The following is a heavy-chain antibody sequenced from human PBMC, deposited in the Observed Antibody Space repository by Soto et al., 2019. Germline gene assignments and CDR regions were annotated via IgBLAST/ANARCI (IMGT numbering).Heavy chain of an antibody. CDR3: AKALFGSSWCFDY. J-gene: IGHJ4*02. D-gene: IGHD6-13*01. CDR2: ISWDGGRT. CDR1: GFTFDNYT. V-gene: IGHV3-43*01. Sequence: PGGSLRLSCAASGFTFDNYTMHWVRQAPGKGLEWVSPISWDGGRTYYADSVKGRFTSSGDNSKYSLYLKSNRLRTEETALYCVAKALFGSSWCFDYWGQGTLVTVSS.